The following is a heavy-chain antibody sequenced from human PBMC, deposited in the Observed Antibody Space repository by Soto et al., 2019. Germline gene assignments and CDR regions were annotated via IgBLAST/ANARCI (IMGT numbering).Heavy chain of an antibody. D-gene: IGHD3-22*01. CDR1: GFTVSSNY. Sequence: GESLKISCAASGFTVSSNYMSWVRQAPGKGLEWVSVIYAGGNTHYADSVEGRFTISRDNSNNMLYLQMNSLRAEDTAVYYCVREKVTMIVGFYYFDYWGQGTRVTSPQ. V-gene: IGHV3-66*01. J-gene: IGHJ4*02. CDR3: VREKVTMIVGFYYFDY. CDR2: IYAGGNT.